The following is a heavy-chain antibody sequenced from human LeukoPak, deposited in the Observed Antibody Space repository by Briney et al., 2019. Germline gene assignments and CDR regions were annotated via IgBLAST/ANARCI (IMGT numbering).Heavy chain of an antibody. D-gene: IGHD6-13*01. CDR1: GDSVSSNSAA. J-gene: IGHJ4*02. CDR2: TYYRSKWYN. V-gene: IGHV6-1*01. CDR3: ARGPREYSSSWRPFDY. Sequence: SQTLSLTCAISGDSVSSNSAAWNWIRQSPSRGLQWLGRTYYRSKWYNDYAVSVKSRITINPDTSKNQFSLQLNSVTPEDTAVYYCARGPREYSSSWRPFDYWGQGTLVTVSS.